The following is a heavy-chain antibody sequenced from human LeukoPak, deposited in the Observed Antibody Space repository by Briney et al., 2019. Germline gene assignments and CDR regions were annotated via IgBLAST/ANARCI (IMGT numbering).Heavy chain of an antibody. J-gene: IGHJ4*02. CDR1: GGSISSSSYY. D-gene: IGHD3-22*01. Sequence: SETLSLTCTVSGGSISSSSYYWGWIRQPPRKGLEWIGSIYYSGSTYYNPSLKSRVTISVDTSKNQFSLKLSSVTAADTAVYYCASPGPYYYDSSGYSSNDYWGQGTLVTVSS. CDR2: IYYSGST. CDR3: ASPGPYYYDSSGYSSNDY. V-gene: IGHV4-39*01.